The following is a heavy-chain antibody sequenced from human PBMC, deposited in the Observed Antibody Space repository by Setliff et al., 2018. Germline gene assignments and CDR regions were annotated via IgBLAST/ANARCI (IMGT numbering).Heavy chain of an antibody. D-gene: IGHD3-10*01. CDR1: GGSISSGNYY. Sequence: SETLALTCRVSGGSISSGNYYWGLIRQPPGKGLEWVATIYYSGSTYSNPSLKSRLIISVDAPDNQFSVKLSPVTAADTAVYYCARHKSNGSGSYPSLYMDVWGKGIMVTVSS. V-gene: IGHV4-39*01. CDR3: ARHKSNGSGSYPSLYMDV. J-gene: IGHJ6*03. CDR2: IYYSGST.